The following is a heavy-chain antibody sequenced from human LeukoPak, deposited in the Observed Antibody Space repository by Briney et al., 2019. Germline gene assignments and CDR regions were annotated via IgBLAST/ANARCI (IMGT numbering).Heavy chain of an antibody. CDR1: GGSFSGYY. V-gene: IGHV4-34*01. CDR2: INHSGST. J-gene: IGHJ4*02. CDR3: ASLPIVATTSY. D-gene: IGHD5-12*01. Sequence: SETLSLTCAVYGGSFSGYYWSWIRQSPGKGLEWIGEINHSGSTNYNPSLKSRVTISVDTSKNQFSLKLSSVTAADTAVYYCASLPIVATTSYWGQGTLVTVSS.